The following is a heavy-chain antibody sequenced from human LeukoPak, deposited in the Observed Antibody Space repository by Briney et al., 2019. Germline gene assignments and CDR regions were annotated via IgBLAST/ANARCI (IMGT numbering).Heavy chain of an antibody. V-gene: IGHV3-11*04. CDR2: ISGSSQTI. Sequence: GGSLRLSCEGTGFTFGDYFMTWIRQAPGKGLQWLAYISGSSQTIYYADSVRGRFTVSRDNAKNSLYLQMNSLRAEDTAVYYCARGDYGSGTQDYYYMDVWGKGTTVTVSS. CDR3: ARGDYGSGTQDYYYMDV. CDR1: GFTFGDYF. J-gene: IGHJ6*03. D-gene: IGHD3-10*01.